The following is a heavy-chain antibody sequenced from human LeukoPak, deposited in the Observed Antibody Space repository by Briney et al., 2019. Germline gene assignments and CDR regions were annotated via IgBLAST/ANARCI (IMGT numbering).Heavy chain of an antibody. CDR1: GFTFSSYG. D-gene: IGHD3-10*01. V-gene: IGHV3-23*01. Sequence: GGSLRLSCAASGFTFSSYGMSWVRQAPGKGLEWVSRITGSGGSTYYADSVKGRFTISRDNSKNTLYLQMNSLRAEDTAVYYCARGAPMVRGVISYWGQGTLVTVSS. CDR2: ITGSGGST. CDR3: ARGAPMVRGVISY. J-gene: IGHJ4*02.